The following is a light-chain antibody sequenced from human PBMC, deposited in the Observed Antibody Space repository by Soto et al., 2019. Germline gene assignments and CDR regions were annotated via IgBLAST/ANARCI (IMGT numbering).Light chain of an antibody. CDR2: KAS. CDR3: QQYSSYPLT. CDR1: QSIDIW. V-gene: IGKV1-5*03. Sequence: DIQMTQSPSTLSASVGDRVTITCRASQSIDIWLAWYQQKPGKAPKLLIYKASILESGAPSRFSGSGSGTELTLTISSLQPDDFATYYCQQYSSYPLTFGGGTKVDIK. J-gene: IGKJ4*01.